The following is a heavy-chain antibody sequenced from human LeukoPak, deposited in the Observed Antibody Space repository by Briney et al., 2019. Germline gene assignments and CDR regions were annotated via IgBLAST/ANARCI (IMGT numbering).Heavy chain of an antibody. CDR3: ARSPADGYNVGGPGY. Sequence: SETLSLTCTVSGGSISSSSYYWGWIRQPPGKGLEWIGSIYYSGSTYYNPSLKSRVTISVDTSKNQFSLKLSSMTAADTAVYYCARSPADGYNVGGPGYWGQGTLVTVSS. J-gene: IGHJ4*02. V-gene: IGHV4-39*07. D-gene: IGHD5-24*01. CDR2: IYYSGST. CDR1: GGSISSSSYY.